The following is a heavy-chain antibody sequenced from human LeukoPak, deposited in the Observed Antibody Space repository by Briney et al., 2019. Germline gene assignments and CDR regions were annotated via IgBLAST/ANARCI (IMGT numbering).Heavy chain of an antibody. D-gene: IGHD1-26*01. V-gene: IGHV4-59*08. CDR3: ATTSGSYRETYFDY. CDR1: GGSISSYY. J-gene: IGHJ4*02. Sequence: PSETLSLTCTVSGGSISSYYWSWIRQPPGKGLEWIGYIYYSGSTNYNPSLKSRVTISVDTSKNQFSLKLSSVTAADTAVYYCATTSGSYRETYFDYWGQGTLVTVSS. CDR2: IYYSGST.